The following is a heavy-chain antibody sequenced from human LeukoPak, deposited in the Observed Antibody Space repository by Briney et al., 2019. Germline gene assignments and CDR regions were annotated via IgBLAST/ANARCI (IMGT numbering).Heavy chain of an antibody. CDR3: ALWGGSYYTGDY. Sequence: ASVKVSCKASGYTFTSYYMHWVRQAPGQGLEWMGWINPNSGGTNYAQKFQGRVTMTRDTSISTAYMELSRLRSDDTAVYYCALWGGSYYTGDYWGQGTLVTVSS. D-gene: IGHD1-26*01. V-gene: IGHV1-2*02. CDR1: GYTFTSYY. CDR2: INPNSGGT. J-gene: IGHJ4*02.